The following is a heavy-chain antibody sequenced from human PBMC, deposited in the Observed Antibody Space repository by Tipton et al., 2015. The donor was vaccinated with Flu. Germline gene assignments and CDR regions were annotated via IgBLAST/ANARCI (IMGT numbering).Heavy chain of an antibody. D-gene: IGHD3-10*01. CDR1: GYTFTGYY. V-gene: IGHV1-2*02. CDR3: ARTDYYGSGSYSLGY. CDR2: INPNSGGT. J-gene: IGHJ4*02. Sequence: QSGPEVKKPGASVKVSCKASGYTFTGYYMHWVRQAPGQGLEWMGWINPNSGGTNYAQKFQGRVTMTRDTSISTAYMELSRPRSDDTAVYYCARTDYYGSGSYSLGYWGQGTLVTVSS.